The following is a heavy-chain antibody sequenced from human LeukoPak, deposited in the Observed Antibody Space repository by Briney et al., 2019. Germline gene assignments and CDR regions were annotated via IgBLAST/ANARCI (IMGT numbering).Heavy chain of an antibody. CDR2: ISGSGGST. V-gene: IGHV3-23*01. CDR1: GITLINYG. Sequence: GGSLRLSCAVSGITLINYGMSWVRQAPGKGLEWVAGISGSGGSTNYADSVKGRFTISRDDSKNTAYLQMNSLKTEDTAVYYCTCSVTTPYNWFDPWGQGTLVTVSS. CDR3: TCSVTTPYNWFDP. D-gene: IGHD4-17*01. J-gene: IGHJ5*02.